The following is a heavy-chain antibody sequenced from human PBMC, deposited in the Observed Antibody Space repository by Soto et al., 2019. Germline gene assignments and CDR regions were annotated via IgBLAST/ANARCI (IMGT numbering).Heavy chain of an antibody. V-gene: IGHV4-31*01. Sequence: QVQLQESGPGLVKPSQTLSLTCTVSGGSISSGGYYWSWIRQHPGKGLEWIGYIYYSGSTYYNPSLKSXVTISVDTSKNQFSLKLSSVTAADTAVYYCARGGYLYYDILTGYSSRADGYGMDVWGQGTTVTVSS. J-gene: IGHJ6*02. CDR1: GGSISSGGYY. CDR2: IYYSGST. D-gene: IGHD3-9*01. CDR3: ARGGYLYYDILTGYSSRADGYGMDV.